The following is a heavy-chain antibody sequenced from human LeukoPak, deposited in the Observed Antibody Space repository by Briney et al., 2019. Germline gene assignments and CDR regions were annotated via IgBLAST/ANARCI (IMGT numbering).Heavy chain of an antibody. CDR1: GFTFSSNW. CDR2: VNTDGGAT. Sequence: GGSLRLSCAASGFTFSSNWMHWVRQAPGKGLVWVSYVNTDGGATTYADSVKGRFTISRDNAKNTPYLQMNSLRAEDTAVYYCARGGQGAVDYWGQGTLVTVSS. CDR3: ARGGQGAVDY. V-gene: IGHV3-74*01. J-gene: IGHJ4*02. D-gene: IGHD3-16*01.